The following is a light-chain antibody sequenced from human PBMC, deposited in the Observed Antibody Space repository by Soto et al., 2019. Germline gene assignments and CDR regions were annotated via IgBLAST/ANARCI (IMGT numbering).Light chain of an antibody. CDR3: QVWDSSSDHNV. V-gene: IGLV3-21*04. CDR1: NIGSKS. J-gene: IGLJ6*01. CDR2: YDS. Sequence: SYVLTQPPSVSVAPGKTARITCGGTNIGSKSVHWYQQKPGQAPVLVIYYDSDRPSGIPERFSGSNSGNTATLTISRVEAGDEADYYCQVWDSSSDHNVFGSGTQLTVL.